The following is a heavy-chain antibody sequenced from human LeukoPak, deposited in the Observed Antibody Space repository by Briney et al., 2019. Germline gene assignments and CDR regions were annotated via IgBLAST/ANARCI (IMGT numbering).Heavy chain of an antibody. J-gene: IGHJ4*02. CDR1: GGTFSSYA. CDR2: ISAYNGNT. Sequence: ASVKVSCKASGGTFSSYAISWVRQAPGQGLEWMGWISAYNGNTNYAQKLQGRVTMTTDTSTSTAYMELRSLRSDDTAVYYCARELEYSSGEGYWGQGTLVTVSS. V-gene: IGHV1-18*01. D-gene: IGHD6-19*01. CDR3: ARELEYSSGEGY.